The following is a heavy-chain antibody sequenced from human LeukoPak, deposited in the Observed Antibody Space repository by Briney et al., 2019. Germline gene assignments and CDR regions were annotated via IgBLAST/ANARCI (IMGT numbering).Heavy chain of an antibody. Sequence: PSETLSLTCAVYGGSFSGYYRSWIRQPPGKGLEWIGEINHSGSTNYNPSLKSRVTISVDTSKNQFSLKLSSVTAADTAVYYCARGVRRFDPWGQGTLVTVSS. CDR1: GGSFSGYY. V-gene: IGHV4-34*01. CDR2: INHSGST. CDR3: ARGVRRFDP. D-gene: IGHD6-6*01. J-gene: IGHJ5*02.